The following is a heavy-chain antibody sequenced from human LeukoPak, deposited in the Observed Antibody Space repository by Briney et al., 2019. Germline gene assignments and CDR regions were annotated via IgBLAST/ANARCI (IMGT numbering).Heavy chain of an antibody. J-gene: IGHJ3*02. CDR3: ARGNVIVVVPAAMEGDAFDI. Sequence: ASVKVSCKASGYTFTGYYMHWVRQAPGQGLEWMGWINPNSGGTNYAQKFQGWVTMTRDTSISTAYMELRSLRSDDTAVYYCARGNVIVVVPAAMEGDAFDIWGQGTMVTVSS. CDR2: INPNSGGT. V-gene: IGHV1-2*04. D-gene: IGHD2-2*01. CDR1: GYTFTGYY.